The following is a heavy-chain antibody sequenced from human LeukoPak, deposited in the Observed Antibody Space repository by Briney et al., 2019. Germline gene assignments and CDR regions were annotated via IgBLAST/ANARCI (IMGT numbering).Heavy chain of an antibody. D-gene: IGHD2-8*01. CDR1: GGSVSDYY. CDR3: ARINYYNGVFRPDDY. Sequence: SETLSLTCTVSGGSVSDYYWSWLRQPAGRGPEWIGRIFPSGSTSYNPSLWSRVTMSIDTSKNQFSLTLNSVTAADTAVYYCARINYYNGVFRPDDYWGQGTLVTVSS. CDR2: IFPSGST. J-gene: IGHJ4*02. V-gene: IGHV4-4*07.